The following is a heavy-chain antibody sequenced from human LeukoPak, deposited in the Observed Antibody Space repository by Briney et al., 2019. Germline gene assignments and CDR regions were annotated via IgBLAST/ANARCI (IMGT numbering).Heavy chain of an antibody. D-gene: IGHD1-26*01. CDR2: IFASGST. CDR1: GGSISSGGYY. CDR3: VRGIVGTTRHFDF. Sequence: SQTLSLTCTVSGGSISSGGYYWSWIRQPAGKGLEWVGCIFASGSTNYNPSLRSRVTMSVDTSKNQFSLKLRSVTDADTAVYYCVRGIVGTTRHFDFWGQGTLVTVSS. J-gene: IGHJ4*02. V-gene: IGHV4-61*02.